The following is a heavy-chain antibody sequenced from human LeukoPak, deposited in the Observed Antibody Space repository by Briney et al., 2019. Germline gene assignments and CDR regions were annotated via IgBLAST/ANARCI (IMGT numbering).Heavy chain of an antibody. CDR2: IIPISGSA. Sequence: ASVKVSCKASGGTFSSYTITWVRQAPGQGLEWMGGIIPISGSANYAQKFQGRVTITADESTSTAYMELSRLRSDDTAVYYCARDTDYWGQGTLVTVSS. CDR1: GGTFSSYT. CDR3: ARDTDY. J-gene: IGHJ4*02. V-gene: IGHV1-69*13.